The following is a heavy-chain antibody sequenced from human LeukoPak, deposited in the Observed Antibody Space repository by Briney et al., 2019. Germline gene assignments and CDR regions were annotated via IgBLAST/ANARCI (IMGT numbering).Heavy chain of an antibody. CDR3: AKTSLSDPSGHYYYMDV. D-gene: IGHD3-3*01. CDR1: GFTFSSYA. J-gene: IGHJ6*03. CDR2: ISYDGSNK. V-gene: IGHV3-30*04. Sequence: PGGSLRLSCAASGFTFSSYAMHWVRQAPGKGLEWVAVISYDGSNKYYADSVKGRFTISRDNSKNTLYLQMNSLRAEDTALYYCAKTSLSDPSGHYYYMDVWGKGTTVTVSS.